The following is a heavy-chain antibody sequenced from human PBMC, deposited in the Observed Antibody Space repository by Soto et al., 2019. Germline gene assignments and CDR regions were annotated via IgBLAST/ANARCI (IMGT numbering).Heavy chain of an antibody. CDR1: GFTFDDYA. D-gene: IGHD5-18*01. CDR2: ISWNSGNI. J-gene: IGHJ4*02. Sequence: EVQLEESGGALVQPGRSLRLSCAASGFTFDDYAMHWVRHVLGKGLEWVSSISWNSGNIGYADSVKGRFTTSRDNAKNSLYLQMNCLRPEDTALYYCVRSKGGYSYGTPFDYWGQGTLVTVSS. CDR3: VRSKGGYSYGTPFDY. V-gene: IGHV3-9*01.